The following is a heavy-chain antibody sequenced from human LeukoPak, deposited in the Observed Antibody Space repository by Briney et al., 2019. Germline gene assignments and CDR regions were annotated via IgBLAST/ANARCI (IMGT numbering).Heavy chain of an antibody. Sequence: SETLSLTCTVSGGSISSYCWSWIRQPPGKGLEWIGYIYYSGSTNYNPSLKSRVTISVDTSKNQFSLKLSSVTAADTAVYYCARGVSYSSSPHYWGQGTLVTVSS. V-gene: IGHV4-59*01. J-gene: IGHJ4*02. D-gene: IGHD6-13*01. CDR1: GGSISSYC. CDR2: IYYSGST. CDR3: ARGVSYSSSPHY.